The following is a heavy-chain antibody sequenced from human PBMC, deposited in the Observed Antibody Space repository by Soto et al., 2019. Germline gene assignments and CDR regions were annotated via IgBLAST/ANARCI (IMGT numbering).Heavy chain of an antibody. Sequence: QVQLVQSGAEVKKPGASVRVSCKASGYTFSDYPMHWVRQAPGQRLEWLGWINAGTGNTKYSQKFQVRITITRDTFASTVYMELSSVTSHDTAVYYCARDRSGYPDFWGQGTLVTISA. CDR1: GYTFSDYP. J-gene: IGHJ4*01. CDR2: INAGTGNT. V-gene: IGHV1-3*01. CDR3: ARDRSGYPDF. D-gene: IGHD6-13*01.